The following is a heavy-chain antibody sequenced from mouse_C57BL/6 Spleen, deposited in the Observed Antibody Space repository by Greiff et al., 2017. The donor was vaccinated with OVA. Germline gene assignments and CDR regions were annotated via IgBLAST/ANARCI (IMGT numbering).Heavy chain of an antibody. Sequence: EVHLVESGPGLVKPSQSLSLTCSVTGYSITSGYYWNWIRQFPGNKLEWMGYISYDGSNNYNPSLKNRISITRDTSKNQFFLKLNSVTTEDTATYYCAREGDGYLYWYFDVWGTGTTVTVSS. CDR1: GYSITSGYY. CDR3: AREGDGYLYWYFDV. CDR2: ISYDGSN. J-gene: IGHJ1*03. D-gene: IGHD2-3*01. V-gene: IGHV3-6*01.